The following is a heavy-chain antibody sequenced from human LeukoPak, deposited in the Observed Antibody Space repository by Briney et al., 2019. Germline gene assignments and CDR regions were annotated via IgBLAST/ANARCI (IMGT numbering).Heavy chain of an antibody. D-gene: IGHD6-19*01. CDR3: VQEAGAVAGRFDH. J-gene: IGHJ4*02. Sequence: PGGPLRLSCAASGFIFSNYGMHWVRQAPGKGLEWVTFIQYDVSSIYYADSVKGRFTISRDNSKNTVYLQMNSLRPEDTAVYYCVQEAGAVAGRFDHWGQGTLATVSS. CDR2: IQYDVSSI. CDR1: GFIFSNYG. V-gene: IGHV3-30*02.